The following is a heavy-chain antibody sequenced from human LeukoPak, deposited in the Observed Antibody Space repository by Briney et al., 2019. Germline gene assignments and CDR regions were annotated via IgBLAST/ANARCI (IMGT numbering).Heavy chain of an antibody. J-gene: IGHJ3*02. D-gene: IGHD3-22*01. CDR1: GFTFSSYS. CDR3: ARDRYYYDSSGYRDAFDI. V-gene: IGHV3-21*01. CDR2: ISSSSSYI. Sequence: GGSLRLSCAASGFTFSSYSMNWVRQAPGKGLEWVSSISSSSSYIYCADSVKGRFTISRDNAKNSLYLQMNSLRAEDTAVYYCARDRYYYDSSGYRDAFDIWGQGTMVTVSS.